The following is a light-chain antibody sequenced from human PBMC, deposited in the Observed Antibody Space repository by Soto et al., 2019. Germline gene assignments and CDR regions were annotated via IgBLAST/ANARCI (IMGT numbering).Light chain of an antibody. CDR2: DVR. V-gene: IGLV2-11*01. J-gene: IGLJ1*01. Sequence: QSALTQPPSVSGSPGQSVTISCTGTSSDVGGYNYVSWYQQHPGRAPKLLIYDVRKWPSGVPDRFSGSKFGDTASLTISGLQPEDEADYYCCSYAGSYTSPYVFGTGTKGTVL. CDR3: CSYAGSYTSPYV. CDR1: SSDVGGYNY.